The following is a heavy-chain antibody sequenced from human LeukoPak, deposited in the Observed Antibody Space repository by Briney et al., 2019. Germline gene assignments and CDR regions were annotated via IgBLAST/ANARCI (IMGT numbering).Heavy chain of an antibody. CDR1: GGSISSYY. J-gene: IGHJ4*02. V-gene: IGHV4-4*07. Sequence: PSETLSLTCTVSGGSISSYYWSWIRLPAGKGLEWIGRIYTTGSTNYNPSLKSRVTMSVDTSKNQFSLKMSSVTAADTAVYYCARDLAAAFDCWGQGTLVTVSS. D-gene: IGHD6-13*01. CDR3: ARDLAAAFDC. CDR2: IYTTGST.